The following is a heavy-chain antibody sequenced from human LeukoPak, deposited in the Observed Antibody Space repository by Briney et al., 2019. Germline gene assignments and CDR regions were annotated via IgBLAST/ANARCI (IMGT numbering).Heavy chain of an antibody. D-gene: IGHD6-13*01. V-gene: IGHV4-34*01. CDR1: GGSFSGYY. CDR3: ARGHPGSTVY. CDR2: INHSGST. Sequence: SETLSLTCAVYGGSFSGYYWSWIRQPPGKGLEWIGEINHSGSTNYNPSLKSRVTISVDTSKNQFPLKLSSVTAADTAVYYCARGHPGSTVYWGQGTLVTVSS. J-gene: IGHJ4*02.